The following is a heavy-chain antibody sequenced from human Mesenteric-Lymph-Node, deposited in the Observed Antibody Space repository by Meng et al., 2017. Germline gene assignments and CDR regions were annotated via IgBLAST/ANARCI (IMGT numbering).Heavy chain of an antibody. V-gene: IGHV3-66*03. CDR3: AKDPGYFLGTSYGDY. CDR1: GFTVSSNY. J-gene: IGHJ4*02. D-gene: IGHD3-16*01. CDR2: IHPNGDT. Sequence: GESLKISCVVSGFTVSSNYMSWVRQAPGKGLEWVSVIHPNGDTKYGDSVKGRFTLSRDNSKNTLYLQMNSLRPEDTAVYHCAKDPGYFLGTSYGDYWGQGTVVTVSS.